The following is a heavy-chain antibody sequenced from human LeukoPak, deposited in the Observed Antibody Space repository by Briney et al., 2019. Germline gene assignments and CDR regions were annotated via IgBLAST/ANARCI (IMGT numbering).Heavy chain of an antibody. CDR2: IKSQTDGGTV. J-gene: IGHJ4*02. V-gene: IGHV3-15*01. D-gene: IGHD3-9*01. CDR3: TTGVGRYFDWL. Sequence: PGGSLRLSCAASGFTFKYAWMTWVRQAPGKGLEWIGQIKSQTDGGTVEYVAPVKGRFTMLRDDSKDMVYLQMTRLKSDDAGVYFCTTGVGRYFDWLWGQGTQVTVAS. CDR1: GFTFKYAW.